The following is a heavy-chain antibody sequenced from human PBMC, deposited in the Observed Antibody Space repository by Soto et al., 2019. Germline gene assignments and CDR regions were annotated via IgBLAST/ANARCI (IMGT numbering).Heavy chain of an antibody. V-gene: IGHV1-69*06. CDR2: IIPIFGTA. CDR1: GGTFSSYA. D-gene: IGHD3-22*01. Sequence: SVKVSCKASGGTFSSYAISWVRQAPGQGLEWMGGIIPIFGTANYAQKFQGRVTITADKSTSTAYMELSSLRSEDTAVYYCASLVDRSGYYYFDYWGQGTLVTVSS. CDR3: ASLVDRSGYYYFDY. J-gene: IGHJ4*02.